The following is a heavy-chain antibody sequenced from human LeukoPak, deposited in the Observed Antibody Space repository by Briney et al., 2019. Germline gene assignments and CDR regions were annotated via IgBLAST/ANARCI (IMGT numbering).Heavy chain of an antibody. V-gene: IGHV3-21*06. Sequence: GGSLRLSSAASGFTFRSYNMNWVSQAPGRGREWVSFISKTTTNIYYGDSVRGRFTISRDNAKNSIHLQMSSLRAEDSAVYYCVRGDGDLFDYWGQGTLVSVSS. CDR3: VRGDGDLFDY. CDR1: GFTFRSYN. J-gene: IGHJ4*02. CDR2: ISKTTTNI. D-gene: IGHD4-17*01.